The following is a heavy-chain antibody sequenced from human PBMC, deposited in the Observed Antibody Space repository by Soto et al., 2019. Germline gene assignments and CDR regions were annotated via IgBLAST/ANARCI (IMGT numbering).Heavy chain of an antibody. V-gene: IGHV4-59*08. D-gene: IGHD3-10*01. CDR3: ARLSTSMVRGVAFDY. Sequence: QVQLQESGPGLVKPSETLSLTCTVSGGSISSYYWSWIRQPPGKGLEWIGYIYYSGSTNYNPSLKRRVTISVDTSKNQFSLKLSSVTAADTAVYYCARLSTSMVRGVAFDYWGQGTLVTVSS. CDR2: IYYSGST. CDR1: GGSISSYY. J-gene: IGHJ4*02.